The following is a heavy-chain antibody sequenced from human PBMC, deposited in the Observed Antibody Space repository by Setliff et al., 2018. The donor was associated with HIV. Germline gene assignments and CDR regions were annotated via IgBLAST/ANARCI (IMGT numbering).Heavy chain of an antibody. CDR3: ARRPYYDSWSGHQAFDV. V-gene: IGHV5-51*01. D-gene: IGHD3-3*01. CDR2: IYPYDSGT. J-gene: IGHJ3*01. CDR1: GYSFTTYW. Sequence: GESLKISCKGSGYSFTTYWIGWVRQMPGKGLERMGIIYPYDSGTRYNPSFQGHVTISADKSISTAYVQWSGLKASDTAIYYCARRPYYDSWSGHQAFDVWGQGTMVTVSS.